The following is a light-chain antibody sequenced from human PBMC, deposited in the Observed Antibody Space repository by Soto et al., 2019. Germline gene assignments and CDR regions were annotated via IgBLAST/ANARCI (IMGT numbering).Light chain of an antibody. Sequence: EIVLTQSPGTLSLSPGERATLSCRASQSVSSSYLAWYQQKPGQAPRLLIYGASRRATGIPDRFSGSLSGTDFTLTISRLEPEDFAVYYCQQYGSSPLVTFGGGTKVEIK. V-gene: IGKV3-20*01. J-gene: IGKJ4*01. CDR3: QQYGSSPLVT. CDR1: QSVSSSY. CDR2: GAS.